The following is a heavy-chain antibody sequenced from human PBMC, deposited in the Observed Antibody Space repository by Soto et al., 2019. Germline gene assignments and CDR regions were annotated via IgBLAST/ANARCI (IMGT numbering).Heavy chain of an antibody. CDR2: IYPGDSDT. J-gene: IGHJ3*02. V-gene: IGHV5-51*01. D-gene: IGHD5-12*01. CDR3: AIPLYSGQDAFDI. CDR1: GYSFTSYW. Sequence: PGASLKISCQGSGYSFTSYWIGWVRQMPGKGLEWMGIIYPGDSDTRYSPSFQGQVTISADKSISTAYLQWSSLKASDTAMYYCAIPLYSGQDAFDIWGQGTMVTVSS.